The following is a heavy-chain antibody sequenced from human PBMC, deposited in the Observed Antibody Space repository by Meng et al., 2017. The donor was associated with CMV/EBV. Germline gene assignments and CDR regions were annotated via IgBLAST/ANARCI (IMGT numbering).Heavy chain of an antibody. J-gene: IGHJ5*02. V-gene: IGHV1-18*01. Sequence: QVHLWHSGAVVKKPGASVKVSCKASCYTFTSYGISWVRQAPGKGLEWMGWISAYNGNTNYAQKLQGRVTMTTDTSTSTAYMELRSLRSDDTAVYYCARNYYGSGSWFDPWGQGTLVTVSS. CDR1: CYTFTSYG. CDR3: ARNYYGSGSWFDP. D-gene: IGHD3-10*01. CDR2: ISAYNGNT.